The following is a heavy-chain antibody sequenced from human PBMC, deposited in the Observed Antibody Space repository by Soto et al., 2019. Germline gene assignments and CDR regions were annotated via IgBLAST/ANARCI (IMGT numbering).Heavy chain of an antibody. CDR2: IGSGGTI. D-gene: IGHD6-13*01. J-gene: IGHJ5*02. CDR3: TRDASRDSSARGWFDP. CDR1: GFTFSTYE. Sequence: PGGSLRLSCAASGFTFSTYEMTWVRQAPGKGLEWVSYIGSGGTIYYTDALRGRFTISIDNAKNSLHLQMNSLRAEDTAVYYCTRDASRDSSARGWFDPWGPGTLVTVSS. V-gene: IGHV3-48*03.